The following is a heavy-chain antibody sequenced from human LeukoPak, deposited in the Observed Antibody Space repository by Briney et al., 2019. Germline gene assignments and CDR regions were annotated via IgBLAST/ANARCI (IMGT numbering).Heavy chain of an antibody. CDR1: GGSISSSNW. D-gene: IGHD1-26*01. Sequence: TSETLSLTCAVSGGSISSSNWWSWVRQPPGKGLEWIGEIYHSGSTNYNPSLKSRVTISVDKSKNQFSLKLSSVTAADTAVYYCAKGIVGAFHGMDVWGQGTTVTVSS. V-gene: IGHV4-4*02. CDR3: AKGIVGAFHGMDV. J-gene: IGHJ6*02. CDR2: IYHSGST.